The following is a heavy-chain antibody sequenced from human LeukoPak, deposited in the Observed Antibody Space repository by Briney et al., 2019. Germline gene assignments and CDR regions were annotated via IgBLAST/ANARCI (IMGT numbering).Heavy chain of an antibody. CDR1: GGSISSSSYY. V-gene: IGHV4-39*01. Sequence: SETLSLTCTVSGGSISSSSYYWGWIRQPPGKGLEWIGSIYYSGSTYYNPSLKSRVTISVDTSKNQFSLKLSSVTAADTAVYYCETGSYSSSWYGPDYWGRGTLVTVSS. J-gene: IGHJ4*02. CDR2: IYYSGST. CDR3: ETGSYSSSWYGPDY. D-gene: IGHD6-13*01.